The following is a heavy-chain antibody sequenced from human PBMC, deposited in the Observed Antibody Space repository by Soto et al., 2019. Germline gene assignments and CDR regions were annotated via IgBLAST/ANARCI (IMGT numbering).Heavy chain of an antibody. D-gene: IGHD6-13*01. CDR3: ERETAAAGGFDP. CDR1: GFTFSSYA. V-gene: IGHV3-30-3*01. Sequence: QVQLVESGGGVVQPGRSLRLSCAASGFTFSSYAMHWVRQAPGKGLEWVAVISYDGSNKYYADSVKGRFTISRDNSKNTLYLKMNSLSAEDTAVYYCERETAAAGGFDPWGQGTLVTVSS. CDR2: ISYDGSNK. J-gene: IGHJ5*02.